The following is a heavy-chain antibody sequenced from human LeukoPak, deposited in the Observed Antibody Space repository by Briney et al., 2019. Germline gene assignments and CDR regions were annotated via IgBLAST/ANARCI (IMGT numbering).Heavy chain of an antibody. CDR3: ATTYGDCVGAAFDI. J-gene: IGHJ3*02. D-gene: IGHD4-17*01. CDR1: GYTLTELS. V-gene: IGHV1-24*01. Sequence: ASVKVSCKVSGYTLTELSMHWVRQAPGKGLEWMGGFDPEVGETIYAQKFQGRVTMTEDTSTDTAYMELSSLRSEDTAVYYCATTYGDCVGAAFDIWGQGTMVTVSS. CDR2: FDPEVGET.